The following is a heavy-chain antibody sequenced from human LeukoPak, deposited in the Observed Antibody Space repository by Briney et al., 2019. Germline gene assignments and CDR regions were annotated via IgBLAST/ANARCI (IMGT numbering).Heavy chain of an antibody. Sequence: PGGSLRLSCAASGFTFSDYYMSWNRQAPGKGLEWVSSISSSSSYIYYADSVKGRFTISRDNAKNSLYLQMNSLRAEDTAVYYCARVARRYSSSWYDYWGQGTLVTVSS. V-gene: IGHV3-11*06. CDR1: GFTFSDYY. CDR3: ARVARRYSSSWYDY. D-gene: IGHD6-13*01. CDR2: ISSSSSYI. J-gene: IGHJ4*02.